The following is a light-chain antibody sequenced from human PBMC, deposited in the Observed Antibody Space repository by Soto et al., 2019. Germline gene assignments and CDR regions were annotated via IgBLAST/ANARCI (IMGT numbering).Light chain of an antibody. CDR2: LNSDGSH. V-gene: IGLV4-69*01. J-gene: IGLJ2*01. CDR3: QTWGTGIRV. CDR1: SGYSSYA. Sequence: QLVLTQSPSASASLGASVKLTCTLSSGYSSYAIAWHQQQPEKGSRYLMKLNSDGSHSKGDGIPDRFSGSSSGAERYLTISSLQSEDEADYYCQTWGTGIRVFGGGTKLTVL.